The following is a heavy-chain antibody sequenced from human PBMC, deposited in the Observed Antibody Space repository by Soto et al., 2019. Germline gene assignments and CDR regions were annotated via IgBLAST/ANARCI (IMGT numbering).Heavy chain of an antibody. J-gene: IGHJ4*02. CDR3: ARGQISPESGYGPLSH. V-gene: IGHV1-46*01. CDR2: INPSGGST. D-gene: IGHD5-12*01. Sequence: QVQLVQSGAEVKKPGASVKVSCKASGYTFTSYYMHWVRQAPGQGLEWMGIINPSGGSTSYAQKFQGIVTMTRDTSTSTVYMELSSLRSEDTAVYYCARGQISPESGYGPLSHWGQGTLVTVSS. CDR1: GYTFTSYY.